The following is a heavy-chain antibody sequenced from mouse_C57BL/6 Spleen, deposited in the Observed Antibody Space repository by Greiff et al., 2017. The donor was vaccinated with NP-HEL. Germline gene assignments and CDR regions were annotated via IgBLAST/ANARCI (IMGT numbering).Heavy chain of an antibody. V-gene: IGHV1-50*01. J-gene: IGHJ4*01. CDR1: GYTFTSYW. CDR3: ASFDYDGYAMDY. Sequence: QVQLQQLGAELVKPGASVKLSCKASGYTFTSYWMQWVKQRPGQGLEWIGEIDPSDSYTNYNQKFKGKATLTVDTSSSTAYMQLSSLTSEDSAVYYCASFDYDGYAMDYWGQGTSVTVSS. D-gene: IGHD2-4*01. CDR2: IDPSDSYT.